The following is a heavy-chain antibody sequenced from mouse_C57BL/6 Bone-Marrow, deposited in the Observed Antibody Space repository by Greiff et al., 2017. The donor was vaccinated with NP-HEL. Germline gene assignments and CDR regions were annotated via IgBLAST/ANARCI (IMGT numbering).Heavy chain of an antibody. D-gene: IGHD2-3*01. J-gene: IGHJ3*01. V-gene: IGHV1-47*01. CDR1: GYTFTTYP. CDR2: FNPYNDDT. Sequence: VQLQQSGAELVKPGASVKMSCKASGYTFTTYPIEWMKQNPGKSLEWIGNFNPYNDDTKYNEKFKGKATLTVEKSSSTVYLKLSLVTSDDSVDYCCARDDGYYLAYWGQGTLVTVSA. CDR3: ARDDGYYLAY.